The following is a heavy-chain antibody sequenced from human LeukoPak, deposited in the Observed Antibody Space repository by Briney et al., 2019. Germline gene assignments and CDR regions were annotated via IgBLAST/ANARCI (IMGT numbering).Heavy chain of an antibody. Sequence: ASVKVSCKASGYTFTSYDINWVRQATGQGPEWMGWMNPNSGNTGYAQKFQGRVTMTRNTSISTAYMELSSLRSEDTAVYYCARGLEMATIPGGYWGQGTLVTVSS. V-gene: IGHV1-8*01. CDR2: MNPNSGNT. CDR3: ARGLEMATIPGGY. J-gene: IGHJ4*02. CDR1: GYTFTSYD. D-gene: IGHD5-24*01.